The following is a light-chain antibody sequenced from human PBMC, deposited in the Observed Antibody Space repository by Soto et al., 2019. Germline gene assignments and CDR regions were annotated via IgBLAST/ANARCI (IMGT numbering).Light chain of an antibody. CDR2: EVN. Sequence: QSALTQPASVSGSPGQSITISCTGTSSDIGAYNSVSWYQQHPGKAPKLMIYEVNNRPSGVSNRFSASKSGNTASLTISGLQAEDEADYYCSSRTTSNPYVFGTGTKLTVL. V-gene: IGLV2-14*01. CDR1: SSDIGAYNS. J-gene: IGLJ1*01. CDR3: SSRTTSNPYV.